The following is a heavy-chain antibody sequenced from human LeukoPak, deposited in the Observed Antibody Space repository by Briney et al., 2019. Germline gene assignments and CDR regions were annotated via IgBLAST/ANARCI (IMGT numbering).Heavy chain of an antibody. CDR1: GGSFSSYY. V-gene: IGHV4-59*01. Sequence: SETLSLTYTVSGGSFSSYYWSWIRQPPGKGLEWIGYIYYSGSTNYNPSLKSRVTISLDTSKNQFSLKLSSVTAADTAVYYCVRAVGPVGGYDSPWGQGTLVTVSS. D-gene: IGHD5-12*01. J-gene: IGHJ5*02. CDR2: IYYSGST. CDR3: VRAVGPVGGYDSP.